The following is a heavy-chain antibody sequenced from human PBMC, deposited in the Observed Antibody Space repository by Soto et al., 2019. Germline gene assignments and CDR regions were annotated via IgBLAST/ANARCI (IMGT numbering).Heavy chain of an antibody. D-gene: IGHD1-26*01. CDR1: GGSISSGGYY. CDR2: IYYSGST. Sequence: TSETLSLTCTVSGGSISSGGYYWSWIRQHPGKGLEWIGYIYYSGSTYYNPSLKSRVTISVDTSKNQFSLKLSSVTAADTAVYYCARAGGPTWENWFDPWGQGTLVTVSS. CDR3: ARAGGPTWENWFDP. J-gene: IGHJ5*02. V-gene: IGHV4-31*03.